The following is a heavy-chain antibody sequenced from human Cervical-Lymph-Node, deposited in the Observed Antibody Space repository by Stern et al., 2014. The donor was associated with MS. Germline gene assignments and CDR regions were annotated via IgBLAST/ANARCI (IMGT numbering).Heavy chain of an antibody. CDR2: IYHSGST. V-gene: IGHV4-38-2*02. CDR1: GYSISSGYY. J-gene: IGHJ4*02. Sequence: QVQLQESGPGLVKPSETLSLTCTVSGYSISSGYYWGWIRQPPGKGLEWIGSIYHSGSTYYNPSLKSRVTISVDTSKNQFSLKLSSVTAADTAVYYCARVSGYYYHFDYWGQGTLVTVSS. D-gene: IGHD3-22*01. CDR3: ARVSGYYYHFDY.